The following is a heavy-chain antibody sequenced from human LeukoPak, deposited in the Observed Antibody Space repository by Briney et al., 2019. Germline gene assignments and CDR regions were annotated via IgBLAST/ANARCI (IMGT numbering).Heavy chain of an antibody. Sequence: PGGSLRLSCTASGLTVTSNYMTWVRQAPGKGLEYVSGINDNGGTTHYGDSVKGRLTISRDNSKNTLYLQMSSLRAEDTAVYYCVKDLSGTYSFDYWGQGTLVTVSS. CDR2: INDNGGTT. J-gene: IGHJ4*02. CDR1: GLTVTSNY. D-gene: IGHD1-26*01. V-gene: IGHV3-64D*06. CDR3: VKDLSGTYSFDY.